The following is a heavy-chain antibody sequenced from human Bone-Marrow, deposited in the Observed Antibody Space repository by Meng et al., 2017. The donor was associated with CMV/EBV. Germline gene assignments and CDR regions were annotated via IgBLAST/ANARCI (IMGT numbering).Heavy chain of an antibody. CDR1: GYTLTRHC. CDR2: LNPSGDST. V-gene: IGHV1-46*01. J-gene: IGHJ4*02. D-gene: IGHD3-10*01. Sequence: GYTLTRHCMHWVRQAPGQGLEWMGILNPSGDSTTYAQKFQGRVTMTRDTSTSTVYMELSSLRSEDTAVYYCARDTYYGSGSYNYFDSWGQGTLVTVSS. CDR3: ARDTYYGSGSYNYFDS.